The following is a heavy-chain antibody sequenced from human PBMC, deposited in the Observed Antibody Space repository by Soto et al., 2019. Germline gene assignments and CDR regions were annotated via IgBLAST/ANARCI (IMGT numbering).Heavy chain of an antibody. D-gene: IGHD3-3*01. CDR3: ARAYFDVWVGSRPHHFSNYYGMDV. V-gene: IGHV1-18*01. Sequence: QVQLVQSGGEVKKPGASVKVSCETSGFTFKSFGFTWVRQAPGQGLEWMGWISANNGNTVYEQKLQGRVTMTTYTSTTTAYMEWRSLKSDDTAMYYCARAYFDVWVGSRPHHFSNYYGMDVWGQGTAVTVSS. CDR1: GFTFKSFG. CDR2: ISANNGNT. J-gene: IGHJ6*02.